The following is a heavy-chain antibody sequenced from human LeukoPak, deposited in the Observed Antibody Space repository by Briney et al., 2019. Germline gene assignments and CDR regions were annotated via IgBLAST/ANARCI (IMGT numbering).Heavy chain of an antibody. D-gene: IGHD3-22*01. CDR1: GYTFTSYY. CDR2: INPSGGST. J-gene: IGHJ4*02. CDR3: ARSLSYDSSGYYWNY. V-gene: IGHV1-46*01. Sequence: ASVKVSCTASGYTFTSYYMHWVRQAPGQGLESMGIINPSGGSTSYAQKFQGRVTMTRDTSTSTVYMELSSLRSEDTAVYYCARSLSYDSSGYYWNYWGQGTLVTVSS.